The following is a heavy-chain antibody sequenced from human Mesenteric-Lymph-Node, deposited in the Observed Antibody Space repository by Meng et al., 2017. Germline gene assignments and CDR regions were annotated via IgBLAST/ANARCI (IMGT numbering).Heavy chain of an antibody. Sequence: GESLKISCAASGFTVSSSYMSWVRQAPGKGLEWVSVIYSAGHTHYADSVKGRFTISRDNSKNTVYLQMNSLRVEDTAVYYCARDLMEIESYWGQGTLVTVSS. V-gene: IGHV3-66*02. CDR1: GFTVSSSY. J-gene: IGHJ4*02. CDR3: ARDLMEIESY. CDR2: IYSAGHT. D-gene: IGHD1-1*01.